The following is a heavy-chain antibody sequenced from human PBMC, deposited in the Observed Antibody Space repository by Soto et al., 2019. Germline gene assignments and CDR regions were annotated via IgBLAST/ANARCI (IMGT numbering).Heavy chain of an antibody. CDR1: GFTFSNYA. J-gene: IGHJ6*03. CDR3: ARREQSDYYYMDV. D-gene: IGHD6-19*01. CDR2: ISSNGVGT. Sequence: VQLVESGGGLVQPGGSLRLSCAASGFTFSNYAMDWVRQAPGKVLEYVSGISSNGVGTYYANSVKDRFTISRDNSKNTLYLQRGSLRAEDMAVYYCARREQSDYYYMDVWGKGTSVTVSS. V-gene: IGHV3-64*01.